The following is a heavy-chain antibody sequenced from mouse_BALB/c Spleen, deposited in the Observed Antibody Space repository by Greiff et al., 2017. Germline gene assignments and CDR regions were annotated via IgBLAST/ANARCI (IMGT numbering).Heavy chain of an antibody. J-gene: IGHJ4*01. Sequence: LVESGAELVRPGTSVKISCKASGYTFTNYWLGWVKQRPGHGLEWIGDIYPGGGYTNYNEKFKGKATLTADTSSSTAYMQLSSLTSEDSAVYFCARSDYDGYAMDYWGQGTSVTVSS. CDR1: GYTFTNYW. V-gene: IGHV1-63*02. CDR3: ARSDYDGYAMDY. CDR2: IYPGGGYT. D-gene: IGHD2-4*01.